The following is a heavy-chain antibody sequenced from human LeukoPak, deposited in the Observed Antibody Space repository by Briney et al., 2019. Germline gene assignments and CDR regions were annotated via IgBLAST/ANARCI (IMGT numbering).Heavy chain of an antibody. CDR2: ISSSSSYI. CDR1: GFIFSSYS. V-gene: IGHV3-21*01. CDR3: ARDRWFDP. J-gene: IGHJ5*02. Sequence: GGSLRLSCAASGFIFSSYSLSWVRQAPGRGLEWVSSISSSSSYIYYADSVKGRFTISRDNAKNSLYLQMNSLRAEDTAVYYCARDRWFDPWGQGTLVTVSS.